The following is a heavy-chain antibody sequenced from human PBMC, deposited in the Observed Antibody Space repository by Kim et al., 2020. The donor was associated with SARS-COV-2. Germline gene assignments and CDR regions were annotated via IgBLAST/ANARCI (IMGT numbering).Heavy chain of an antibody. D-gene: IGHD6-13*01. J-gene: IGHJ4*02. CDR3: ARGGIAAAGTNTVF. V-gene: IGHV1-69*01. Sequence: AQKFQGRITITADESTSTAYMELSSLRSEDTAVYYCARGGIAAAGTNTVFWGQGTLVTVSS.